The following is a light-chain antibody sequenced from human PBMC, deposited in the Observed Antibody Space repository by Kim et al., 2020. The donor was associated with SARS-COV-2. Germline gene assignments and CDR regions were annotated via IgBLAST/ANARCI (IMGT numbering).Light chain of an antibody. CDR2: EVK. Sequence: QSVTISCTGTSNDVGNHKFVAWYRQHPGEAPELIIYEVKRRPSGVPDRFSGSKSGNTASLTVSGLQADDDADYYCLSYGGSNNYVFGTGTKVTVL. CDR1: SNDVGNHKF. J-gene: IGLJ1*01. V-gene: IGLV2-8*01. CDR3: LSYGGSNNYV.